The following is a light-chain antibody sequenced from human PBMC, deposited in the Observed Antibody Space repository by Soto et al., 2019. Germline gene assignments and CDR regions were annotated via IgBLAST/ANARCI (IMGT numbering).Light chain of an antibody. J-gene: IGKJ1*01. CDR2: GAS. V-gene: IGKV3-20*01. CDR1: QSVSSNY. Sequence: EIVLTQSPGTLSLSPGERATLSCRASQSVSSNYLAWYRRKPGQAPSLLIYGASYRATDLPSRCSGSGSGTDFPLTITSLEPEDFAVYYCQQYGSSPPTFGPGTRVEIK. CDR3: QQYGSSPPT.